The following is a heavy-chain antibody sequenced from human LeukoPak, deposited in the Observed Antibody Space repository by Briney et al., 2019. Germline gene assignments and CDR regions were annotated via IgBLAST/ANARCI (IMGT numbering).Heavy chain of an antibody. CDR3: ARVGYDFWSGYFSPGGRPNYYYYGMDV. CDR2: IYYSGST. Sequence: PSETLSLTCTVSGGSISSYYWSWIRQPPGKGLEWIGYIYYSGSTNYNPSLKSRVTISVDTSKNQFSLKLSSVTAADTAVYYCARVGYDFWSGYFSPGGRPNYYYYGMDVWGQGTTVTVSS. J-gene: IGHJ6*02. V-gene: IGHV4-59*01. D-gene: IGHD3-3*01. CDR1: GGSISSYY.